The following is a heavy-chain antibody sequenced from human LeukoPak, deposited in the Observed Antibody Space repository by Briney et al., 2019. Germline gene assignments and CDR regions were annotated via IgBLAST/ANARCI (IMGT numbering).Heavy chain of an antibody. Sequence: PSETLSLTCTVSGGSISSYYWSWIRQPPGKGLEWIGYIYYSGSTNYNPSLKSRVTISVDTSKNQFSLSLNSVTAADTAVYYCARHRDGYNFGSFYFDYWGQGILVTVSS. V-gene: IGHV4-59*08. J-gene: IGHJ4*02. CDR3: ARHRDGYNFGSFYFDY. D-gene: IGHD5-24*01. CDR2: IYYSGST. CDR1: GGSISSYY.